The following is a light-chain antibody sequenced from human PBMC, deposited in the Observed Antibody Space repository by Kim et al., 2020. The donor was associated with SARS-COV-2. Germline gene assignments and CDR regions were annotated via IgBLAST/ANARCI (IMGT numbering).Light chain of an antibody. CDR1: SSNIGRAT. CDR3: ATWDGSLNGWV. V-gene: IGLV1-44*01. Sequence: GQRFTISCSGSSSNIGRATVNWYQQLPGTAPTLLIYNNNQRPSGVPDRFSGSKSGTSASLAISGLQSDDEADYYCATWDGSLNGWVFGGGTQLTVL. CDR2: NNN. J-gene: IGLJ3*02.